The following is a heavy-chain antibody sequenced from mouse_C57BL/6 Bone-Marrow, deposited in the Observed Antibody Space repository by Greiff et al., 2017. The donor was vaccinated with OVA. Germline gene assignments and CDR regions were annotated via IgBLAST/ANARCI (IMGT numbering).Heavy chain of an antibody. CDR3: ARSGNYDSAWFAY. Sequence: QVQLQQSGPELVKPGASVKLSCKASGYTFTSHDINWVKQRPGQGLEWIGGLNPRDGSTKYNENFKGKATLTVDTSSSTAYMELHSLTSDVSAVYICARSGNYDSAWFAYWGQGTLVTVSA. D-gene: IGHD2-4*01. CDR2: LNPRDGST. V-gene: IGHV1-85*01. CDR1: GYTFTSHD. J-gene: IGHJ3*01.